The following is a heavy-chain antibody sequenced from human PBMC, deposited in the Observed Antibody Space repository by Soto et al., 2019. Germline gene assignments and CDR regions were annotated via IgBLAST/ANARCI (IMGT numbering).Heavy chain of an antibody. D-gene: IGHD3-10*01. CDR3: ARGRSGSYSFDY. CDR2: INDDGSTT. V-gene: IGHV3-74*01. J-gene: IGHJ4*02. Sequence: EVQLVESGGGIVQPGGSVRLSCAASGFTLSSYWIHWVRQAPGKGLVWVSRINDDGSTTNYADSLKGRFTISRDNAMNTMFLQMNSLCAEDTAVYFCARGRSGSYSFDYWGQGTLVTVSS. CDR1: GFTLSSYW.